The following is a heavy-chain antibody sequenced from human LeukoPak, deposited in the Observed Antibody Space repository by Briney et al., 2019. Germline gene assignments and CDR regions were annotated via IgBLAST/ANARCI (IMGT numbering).Heavy chain of an antibody. V-gene: IGHV3-30*02. CDR2: IRYDGSNK. D-gene: IGHD2-2*01. J-gene: IGHJ4*02. CDR3: AKDPDCSSTSCPYYFDY. Sequence: GGSLRLSCAASGFTFSSYGMHWVRQAPGKGLEWVAFIRYDGSNKYYADSVKGRFTISRDNPKNTLYLQMNSLRAEDTAVYYCAKDPDCSSTSCPYYFDYWGQGTLVTVSS. CDR1: GFTFSSYG.